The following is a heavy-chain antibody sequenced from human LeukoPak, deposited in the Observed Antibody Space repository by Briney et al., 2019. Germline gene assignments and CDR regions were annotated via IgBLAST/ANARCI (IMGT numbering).Heavy chain of an antibody. D-gene: IGHD2-8*01. CDR2: IRYDGSNK. CDR3: AKDRVGYCIDGLCFPVDY. CDR1: GFTFSSYG. V-gene: IGHV3-30*02. J-gene: IGHJ4*02. Sequence: GGSLRLSCAASGFTFSSYGMHWVRQAPGKGLEWEAFIRYDGSNKYYADSVKGRFTISRDNSKNTLYLQMNSLRAEDTAVYYCAKDRVGYCIDGLCFPVDYWGQGTLVTVSS.